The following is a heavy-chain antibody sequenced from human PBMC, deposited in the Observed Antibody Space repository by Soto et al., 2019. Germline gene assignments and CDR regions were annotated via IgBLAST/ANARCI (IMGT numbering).Heavy chain of an antibody. V-gene: IGHV4-4*02. CDR3: AGRCVCGSPIY. Sequence: QVQLQESGPGLLEPSGTLSLTCTVSGASVSSGHWWSWLRQPPGKGLGWSGEVSDSGNTNYRPSLKCRISASLDKSQKQFSLTLTSLTAAATAFYYCAGRCVCGSPIYWGQGTLGTV. D-gene: IGHD2-21*01. CDR2: VSDSGNT. J-gene: IGHJ4*02. CDR1: GASVSSGHW.